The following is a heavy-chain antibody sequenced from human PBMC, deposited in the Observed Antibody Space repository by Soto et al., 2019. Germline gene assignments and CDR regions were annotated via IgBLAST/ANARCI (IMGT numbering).Heavy chain of an antibody. CDR1: GGSISSSSYY. J-gene: IGHJ5*02. V-gene: IGHV4-39*01. D-gene: IGHD3-22*01. CDR2: IYYSGST. Sequence: SETLSLTCTVSGGSISSSSYYWGWIRQPPGKGLEWIGSIYYSGSTYYNPSLKSRVTISVNTSKNQFSLKLSYVTAADTAVYYCARPSSGDSSGYYYWFDPWGQGTLVTVSS. CDR3: ARPSSGDSSGYYYWFDP.